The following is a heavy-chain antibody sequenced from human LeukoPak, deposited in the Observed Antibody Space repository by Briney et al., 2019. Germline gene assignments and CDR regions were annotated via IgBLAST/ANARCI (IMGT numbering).Heavy chain of an antibody. D-gene: IGHD2-21*02. V-gene: IGHV3-66*01. CDR3: AHAYCGGDCSTVGDY. CDR1: GFTVSSNY. J-gene: IGHJ4*02. Sequence: GGSLRLSCAASGFTVSSNYMSWVRQAPGKGLEWVSVIYSGGSTYYADSVKGRFTISRDNSKNTLYLQMNSLRAEDTAAYYCAHAYCGGDCSTVGDYWGQGTLVTVSS. CDR2: IYSGGST.